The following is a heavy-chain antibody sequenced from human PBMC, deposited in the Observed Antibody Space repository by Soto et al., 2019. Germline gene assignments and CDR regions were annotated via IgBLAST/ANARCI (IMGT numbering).Heavy chain of an antibody. CDR1: GFTFSSYS. CDR3: ARQPVVAATPRYYYYYMDV. Sequence: EVQLVESGGGLVQPGGSLRLSCAASGFTFSSYSMNWVRQAPGKGLEWVSYISSSSSTIYYADSVKGRFTISRDNAKNSLYLQMNSLRAEDTAVYYCARQPVVAATPRYYYYYMDVWGKGTTVTVSS. D-gene: IGHD2-15*01. CDR2: ISSSSSTI. V-gene: IGHV3-48*01. J-gene: IGHJ6*03.